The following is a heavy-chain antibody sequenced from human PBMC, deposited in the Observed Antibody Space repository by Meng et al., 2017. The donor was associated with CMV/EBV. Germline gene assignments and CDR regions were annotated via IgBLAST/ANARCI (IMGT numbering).Heavy chain of an antibody. V-gene: IGHV1-69*05. D-gene: IGHD2-2*01. Sequence: TFSSYAISWVRQAPGQGLEWMGGIIPIFGTANYAQKFQGRVTITTDESTSTAYMELSSLRSEDTAVYYCAVSSTRPTDYYYYGMDVWGQGTTVTVSS. CDR3: AVSSTRPTDYYYYGMDV. J-gene: IGHJ6*02. CDR2: IIPIFGTA. CDR1: TFSSYA.